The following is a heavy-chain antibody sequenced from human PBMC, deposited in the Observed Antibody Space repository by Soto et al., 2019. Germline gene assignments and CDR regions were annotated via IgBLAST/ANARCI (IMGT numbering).Heavy chain of an antibody. Sequence: PGGSLRLSCAASGFTFSSYAMSWVRQAPGKGLEWVSAISGSGGSTYYADSVKGRFTISRDNSKNTLYLQMNSLRAEDTAVYYCAKDSEPIVVVVAAILDYWGQGTLVTVSS. D-gene: IGHD2-15*01. J-gene: IGHJ4*02. CDR3: AKDSEPIVVVVAAILDY. V-gene: IGHV3-23*01. CDR2: ISGSGGST. CDR1: GFTFSSYA.